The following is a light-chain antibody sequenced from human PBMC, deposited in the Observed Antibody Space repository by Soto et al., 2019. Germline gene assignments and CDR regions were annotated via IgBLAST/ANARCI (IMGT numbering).Light chain of an antibody. V-gene: IGLV3-21*01. J-gene: IGLJ2*01. CDR1: NIGSKS. Sequence: SYELTQPPSVSVAPGKAARITCGGNNIGSKSVHWYQQKSGQAPVLVIFYDRDRPSGIPERFSGSNSGNTATLTISRVEAGDEADYYCQVWETTSDHPAFGGGTKLTVL. CDR3: QVWETTSDHPA. CDR2: YDR.